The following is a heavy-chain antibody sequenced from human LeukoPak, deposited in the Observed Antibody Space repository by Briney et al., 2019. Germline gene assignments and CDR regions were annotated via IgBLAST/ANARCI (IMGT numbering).Heavy chain of an antibody. Sequence: GGSLRLSCAASGLTFSNYAMSWVRQALGKGLEWVSAISGSGANTYYADSVKGRFTISRDNSKNTLYLQMNSLRAEDRAIYYCAKGPLIEVAGTTWDYWGQGTLVTVSS. CDR1: GLTFSNYA. CDR2: ISGSGANT. CDR3: AKGPLIEVAGTTWDY. V-gene: IGHV3-23*01. D-gene: IGHD6-19*01. J-gene: IGHJ4*02.